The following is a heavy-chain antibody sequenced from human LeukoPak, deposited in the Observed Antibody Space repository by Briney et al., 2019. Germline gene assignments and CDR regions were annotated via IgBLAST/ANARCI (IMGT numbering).Heavy chain of an antibody. V-gene: IGHV1-18*01. D-gene: IGHD6-13*01. Sequence: GASVKVSCKASGSTFTSYGISWVRGSPGQGLEWRGWFSAYNGNTKYAQKFKGRVTMITDTSTSTAYMELRSLRSGDTAVYYCARDSWQLVLLGAWFDPWGQGTLVTVSS. CDR3: ARDSWQLVLLGAWFDP. CDR1: GSTFTSYG. J-gene: IGHJ5*02. CDR2: FSAYNGNT.